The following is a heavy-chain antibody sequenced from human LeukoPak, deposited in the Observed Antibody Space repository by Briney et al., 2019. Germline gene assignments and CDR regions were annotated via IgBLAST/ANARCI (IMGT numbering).Heavy chain of an antibody. CDR2: IRYDGSNK. CDR3: AKEGIRSPPDYYFDL. D-gene: IGHD4-11*01. J-gene: IGHJ2*01. Sequence: PGGSLRLSCAASGFTFSSYGMHWVRQAPGKGLEWVAFIRYDGSNKYYADSVKGRFTISRDNSKNTLYLQMNSLRPEDTAVYYCAKEGIRSPPDYYFDLWGRGTLVTVSS. CDR1: GFTFSSYG. V-gene: IGHV3-30*02.